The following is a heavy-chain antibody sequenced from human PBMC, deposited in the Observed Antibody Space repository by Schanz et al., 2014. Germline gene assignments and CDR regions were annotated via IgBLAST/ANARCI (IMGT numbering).Heavy chain of an antibody. J-gene: IGHJ6*02. CDR1: GYTFTGYS. CDR3: AKNSGSGSYSVDV. V-gene: IGHV1-2*06. CDR2: INPNSGGT. Sequence: QVQLVQSGAEVKKPGASVKVSCKASGYTFTGYSIHWVRQAPGQGLEWMGRINPNSGGTNYAQKFQGRVTMTRDTSISSVYIALSSLRSGDTAVYYCAKNSGSGSYSVDVWGQGTTVTVSS. D-gene: IGHD3-10*01.